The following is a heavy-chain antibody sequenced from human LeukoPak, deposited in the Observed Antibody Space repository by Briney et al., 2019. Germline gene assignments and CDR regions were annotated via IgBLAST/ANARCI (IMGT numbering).Heavy chain of an antibody. Sequence: PGGSLRLSCAASGFTFSSYSMNWVRQAPGKGLEWVSSISSSSGYIFYADSVKGRFTISRDNAKNSLYLQMNSLRAEDTAVYYCAGDPWVLEWPQPMTYWGQGTLVTVSS. CDR2: ISSSSGYI. CDR1: GFTFSSYS. CDR3: AGDPWVLEWPQPMTY. J-gene: IGHJ4*02. D-gene: IGHD3-3*01. V-gene: IGHV3-21*01.